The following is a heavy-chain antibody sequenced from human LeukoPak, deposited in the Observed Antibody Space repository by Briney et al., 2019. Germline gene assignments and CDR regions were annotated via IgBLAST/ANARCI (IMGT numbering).Heavy chain of an antibody. Sequence: GGSLRLPCAASGFTFSSYSMNWVRHAPGKGLEWVSSISSSSSYIYYADSVKGRFTISRDNAKNSLYLQMNSLRAEDTAVYYCARDEWGVYYFDYWGQGTLVTVSS. J-gene: IGHJ4*02. CDR3: ARDEWGVYYFDY. CDR1: GFTFSSYS. CDR2: ISSSSSYI. D-gene: IGHD3-16*01. V-gene: IGHV3-21*01.